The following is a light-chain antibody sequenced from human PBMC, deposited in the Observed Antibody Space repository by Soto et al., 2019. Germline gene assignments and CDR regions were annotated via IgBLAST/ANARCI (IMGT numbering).Light chain of an antibody. CDR2: SAS. CDR3: QKYNSAPWT. CDR1: QGISNY. Sequence: DIQMTQSPSSLSASVGDRVTITRRASQGISNYLAWYQQKPGKVPKLLIYSASTLQSGVPSRFSGSGSGTDFTLTISSLQPEDVATYYCQKYNSAPWTFGQGTKVEIK. V-gene: IGKV1-27*01. J-gene: IGKJ1*01.